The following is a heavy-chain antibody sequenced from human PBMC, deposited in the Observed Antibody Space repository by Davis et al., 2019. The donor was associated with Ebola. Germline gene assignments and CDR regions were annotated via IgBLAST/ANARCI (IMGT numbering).Heavy chain of an antibody. V-gene: IGHV4-34*01. Sequence: PSETLSLTCAVYSGSFSGYYLSWFRRPPGKGLEWIGEINHSGSPNYNPSLKSRVTISVDTSKNQISLKLSSVTDADTAVYYCARGLTIPVYNYWGQGTLVTVSS. J-gene: IGHJ4*02. D-gene: IGHD1-14*01. CDR1: SGSFSGYY. CDR3: ARGLTIPVYNY. CDR2: INHSGSP.